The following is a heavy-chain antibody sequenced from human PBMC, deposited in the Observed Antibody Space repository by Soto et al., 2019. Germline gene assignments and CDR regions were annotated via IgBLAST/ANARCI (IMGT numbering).Heavy chain of an antibody. Sequence: QVTLKESGPVLVKPTETLTLTCTVSGFSLSNARMGVRWIRQPPGKAMEWLAHIFSNDETSYSTSLKSTLIISKDTSNSHVVLTMTNMDPVDTATYYCERIGNNYMVWVYCGQGTLVTVSS. CDR2: IFSNDET. J-gene: IGHJ4*02. CDR1: GFSLSNARMG. CDR3: ERIGNNYMVWVY. V-gene: IGHV2-26*01. D-gene: IGHD3-10*01.